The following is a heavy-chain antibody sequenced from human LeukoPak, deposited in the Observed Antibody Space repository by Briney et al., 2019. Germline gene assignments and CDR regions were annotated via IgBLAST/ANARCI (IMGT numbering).Heavy chain of an antibody. CDR3: ARAQQLGVRGPFDY. J-gene: IGHJ4*02. CDR1: GFTFSSYA. D-gene: IGHD6-13*01. V-gene: IGHV3-23*01. CDR2: ISGSGGST. Sequence: PGGSLRLSCAASGFTFSSYAMSWVRQAPGKGLEWVSAISGSGGSTYYADSVKGRFTISRDNSKNTLYLQMNSLRAEDTAVYYCARAQQLGVRGPFDYWGQGTLVTASS.